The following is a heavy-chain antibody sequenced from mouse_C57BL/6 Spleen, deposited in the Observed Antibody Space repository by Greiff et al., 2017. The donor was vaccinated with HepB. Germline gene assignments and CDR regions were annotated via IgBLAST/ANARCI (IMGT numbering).Heavy chain of an antibody. Sequence: DVMLVESGGGLVQPGGSLSLSCAASGFTFTDYYMSWVRQPPGKALEWLGFIRNKANGYTTEYSASVKGRFTISRDNSQSILYLQMNALRAEDSATYYCARSTVVGRGFAYWGQGTLVTVSA. CDR1: GFTFTDYY. D-gene: IGHD1-1*01. CDR3: ARSTVVGRGFAY. CDR2: IRNKANGYTT. V-gene: IGHV7-3*01. J-gene: IGHJ3*01.